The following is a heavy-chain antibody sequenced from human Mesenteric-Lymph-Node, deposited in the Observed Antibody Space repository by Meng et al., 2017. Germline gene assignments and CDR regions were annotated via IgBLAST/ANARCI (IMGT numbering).Heavy chain of an antibody. D-gene: IGHD7-27*01. J-gene: IGHJ4*02. V-gene: IGHV4-34*01. CDR2: INYRGST. CDR3: SSETGSGGDY. Sequence: ESLKISCAVNGGSFSGYYWSGIRQSPGKGLEWIGEINYRGSTNYSPSLKSRVTLMVDTSKNQFSLQLTSVTAADTAVYYCSSETGSGGDYWGKG. CDR1: GGSFSGYY.